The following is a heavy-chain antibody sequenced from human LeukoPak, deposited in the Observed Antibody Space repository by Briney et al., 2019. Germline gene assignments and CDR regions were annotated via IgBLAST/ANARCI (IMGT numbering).Heavy chain of an antibody. CDR3: AKDLVSVVVVVANGHFDY. J-gene: IGHJ4*02. CDR2: FGYDGSNK. CDR1: GFPFISGG. Sequence: PGGPLELSWAAPGFPFISGGMPWVRRLQARGLGGVPFFGYDGSNKYYADSVKGRFSISRDNSKNTLYLQMNSLRAEDTAVYYCAKDLVSVVVVVANGHFDYWGQGTLVTVSS. V-gene: IGHV3-30*02. D-gene: IGHD2-15*01.